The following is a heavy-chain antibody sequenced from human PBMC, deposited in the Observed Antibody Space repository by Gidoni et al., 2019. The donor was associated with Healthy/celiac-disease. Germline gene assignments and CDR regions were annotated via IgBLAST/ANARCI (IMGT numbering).Heavy chain of an antibody. D-gene: IGHD6-19*01. CDR3: AKDRVAVAGRGYYYYYMDV. V-gene: IGHV3-30*18. Sequence: QVQLVESGGGVVPPGRSLRLSCAASGFTFSSYGMPWVRQAPGKGLEWVAVISYDGSNKYYADSVKGRFTISRDNSKNTLYLQMNSLRAEDTAVYYCAKDRVAVAGRGYYYYYMDVWGKGTTVTVSS. CDR2: ISYDGSNK. CDR1: GFTFSSYG. J-gene: IGHJ6*03.